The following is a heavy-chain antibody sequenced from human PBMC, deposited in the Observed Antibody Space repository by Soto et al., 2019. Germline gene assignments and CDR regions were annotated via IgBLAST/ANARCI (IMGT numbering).Heavy chain of an antibody. D-gene: IGHD2-15*01. Sequence: QVQLVHSGGGVKKPGASVNISCKASGYTFHNYYIHWVRQAPGQGLEWMGIINPTGGSRNYAQRFQGRVTLTMDTSTATVYMELSSLRFEDTAVYYCARDLAAGDYWGQGTLVTVSS. CDR2: INPTGGSR. J-gene: IGHJ4*02. V-gene: IGHV1-46*02. CDR3: ARDLAAGDY. CDR1: GYTFHNYY.